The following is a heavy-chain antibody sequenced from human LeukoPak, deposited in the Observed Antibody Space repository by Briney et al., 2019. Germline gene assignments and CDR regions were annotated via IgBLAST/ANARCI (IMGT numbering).Heavy chain of an antibody. Sequence: GGSLRLSCAASGFTFSSYSMNWVRQAPGKGLEWVSYIGSSGSTIHYADSVKGRFITSRDTAQKSLYLQMNSLRAEDTAVYYCARHVGYCSSTSCYRWDYYYYMDVWGKGTTVTVSS. J-gene: IGHJ6*03. CDR3: ARHVGYCSSTSCYRWDYYYYMDV. V-gene: IGHV3-48*01. D-gene: IGHD2-2*01. CDR1: GFTFSSYS. CDR2: IGSSGSTI.